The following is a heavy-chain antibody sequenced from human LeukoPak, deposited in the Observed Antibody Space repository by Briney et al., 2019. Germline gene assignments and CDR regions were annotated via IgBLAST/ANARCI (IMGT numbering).Heavy chain of an antibody. CDR1: GYTFTSYY. CDR3: ARDRGGIVGGWFDY. J-gene: IGHJ4*02. CDR2: ITPSVGGT. D-gene: IGHD1-26*01. Sequence: SVKVSCKASGYTFTSYYMHCVRQAPEQGHWWMGIITPSVGGTSNTQKFQGEVTMTRDTSTSTSSRRLSSLTTEDRAVYYCARDRGGIVGGWFDYWGQGTLVTVSS. V-gene: IGHV1-46*01.